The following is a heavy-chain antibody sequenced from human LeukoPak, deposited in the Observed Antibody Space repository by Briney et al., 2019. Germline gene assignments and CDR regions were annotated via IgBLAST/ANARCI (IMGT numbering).Heavy chain of an antibody. V-gene: IGHV3-15*01. Sequence: GGSLRLSCAASGFTFSNDWMSWVRQAPGKGLEWVGRIKSKSGRGTTDYAAPVKGRFTISRDVSTNAVSLHMNSLKTEDTAVYFCTSNLYCSGSSCYTLDNWGQGTLVAVSP. J-gene: IGHJ4*02. CDR2: IKSKSGRGTT. CDR3: TSNLYCSGSSCYTLDN. CDR1: GFTFSNDW. D-gene: IGHD2-15*01.